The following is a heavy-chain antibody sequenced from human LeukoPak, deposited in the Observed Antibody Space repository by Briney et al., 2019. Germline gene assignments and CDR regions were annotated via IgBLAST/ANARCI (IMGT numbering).Heavy chain of an antibody. CDR3: AREPQGDSSGYDAFDI. V-gene: IGHV3-66*01. CDR1: GFTVSSNY. J-gene: IGHJ3*02. CDR2: IYSGGST. D-gene: IGHD3-22*01. Sequence: GGSLRLSCAASGFTVSSNYMTWVRQAPGKGLEWVSVIYSGGSTYYADSVKGRFALSRDNSKNTLFLQMNSLRAEDTAVYYCAREPQGDSSGYDAFDIWGQGTMVTVSS.